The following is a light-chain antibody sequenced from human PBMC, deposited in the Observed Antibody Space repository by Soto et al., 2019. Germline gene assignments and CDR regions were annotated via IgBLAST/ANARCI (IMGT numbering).Light chain of an antibody. CDR1: QGIGST. J-gene: IGKJ2*01. CDR3: QQYDIWPPYT. V-gene: IGKV3-15*01. CDR2: DSS. Sequence: EIVLTQSPAALSVSPGERVTLSCRASQGIGSTLAWYQQKPGQTPRLLIYDSSTRATGIPARFSGSGSGTEFTLTINGLQSEDFAVYYCQQYDIWPPYTFGQGTKVDNK.